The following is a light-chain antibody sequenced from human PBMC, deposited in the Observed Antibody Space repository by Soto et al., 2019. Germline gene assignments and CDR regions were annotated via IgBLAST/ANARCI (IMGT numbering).Light chain of an antibody. CDR2: SND. Sequence: QSALTQPPSASGTPGQRVVISCSGSRSDIGTNYVYWYQQVPGTAPKLLIYSNDQRPSGVPDRYSASKSGTSASLAISGLRSEDESDYYCASWDDSLNGPVFGTGTKVTVL. CDR1: RSDIGTNY. V-gene: IGLV1-47*02. CDR3: ASWDDSLNGPV. J-gene: IGLJ1*01.